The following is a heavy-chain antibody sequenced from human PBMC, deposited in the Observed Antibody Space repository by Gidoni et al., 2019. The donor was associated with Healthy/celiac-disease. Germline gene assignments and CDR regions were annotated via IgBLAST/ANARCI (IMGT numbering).Heavy chain of an antibody. CDR3: ARDGEAYCGGDCYSGFDY. V-gene: IGHV3-33*01. Sequence: QVQLVESGGGVVQPGRSLRLSCAASGFTFSSYGMHWVRQAPGKGLEWVAVIWYDGSHKYYADSVKGRFTISRDNSKNTLYLQMNSLRAEDTAVYYCARDGEAYCGGDCYSGFDYWGQGTLVTVSP. D-gene: IGHD2-21*02. J-gene: IGHJ4*02. CDR2: IWYDGSHK. CDR1: GFTFSSYG.